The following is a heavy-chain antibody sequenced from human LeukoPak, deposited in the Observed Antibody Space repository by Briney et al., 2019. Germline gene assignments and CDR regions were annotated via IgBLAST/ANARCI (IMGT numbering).Heavy chain of an antibody. CDR3: ARESGAAGPAWDY. V-gene: IGHV3-53*01. CDR2: IYSGGST. J-gene: IGHJ4*02. D-gene: IGHD6-13*01. Sequence: GGSLRLSCAASGFTVSSNYMSWVRQAPGRGLEWVSVIYSGGSTYYADSVKGRFTISRDNSKNTLYLQMNSLRAEDTAVYYCARESGAAGPAWDYWGQGTLVTVSS. CDR1: GFTVSSNY.